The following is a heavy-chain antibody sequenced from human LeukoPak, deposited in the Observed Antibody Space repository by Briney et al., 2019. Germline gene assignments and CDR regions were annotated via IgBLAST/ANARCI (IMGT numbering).Heavy chain of an antibody. Sequence: GGSLRLSCAASGFTFYTYAMSWVRQAPGKGLEWVSAISGSGGSTYYADSVKGRFTISRDNSKNTLYLQMNSLRAEDTAVYYCAKPFRITMIGDAFDIWGQGTMVTVSS. CDR1: GFTFYTYA. J-gene: IGHJ3*02. CDR2: ISGSGGST. D-gene: IGHD3-22*01. V-gene: IGHV3-23*01. CDR3: AKPFRITMIGDAFDI.